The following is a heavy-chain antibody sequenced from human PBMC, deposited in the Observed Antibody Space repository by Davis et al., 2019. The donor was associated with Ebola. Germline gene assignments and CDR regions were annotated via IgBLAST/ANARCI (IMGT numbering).Heavy chain of an antibody. V-gene: IGHV4-59*01. J-gene: IGHJ4*02. Sequence: PGGSLRLSFAVSGDSIYDYYYWSWIRQPPGKGLEWIGYIYYSGATNYNPSLNSRVTMSVDTSRNQFSLNLTSVTAADTAVYYCARDLLYDYWGQGTLVTVSS. D-gene: IGHD2/OR15-2a*01. CDR2: IYYSGAT. CDR1: GDSIYDYYY. CDR3: ARDLLYDY.